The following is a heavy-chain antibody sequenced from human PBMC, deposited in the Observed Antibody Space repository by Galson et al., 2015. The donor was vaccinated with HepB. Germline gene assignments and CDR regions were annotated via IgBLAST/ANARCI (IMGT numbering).Heavy chain of an antibody. CDR2: INHSGST. CDR1: GGSFSGYY. CDR3: ARLDGSGSYYNGFDY. D-gene: IGHD3-10*01. Sequence: TLSLTCAVYGGSFSGYYWSWIRQPPGKGLEWIGEINHSGSTNYNPSLKSRVTISVDTSKNQFSLKLSSVTAADTAVYYCARLDGSGSYYNGFDYWGQGTLVTVSS. J-gene: IGHJ4*02. V-gene: IGHV4-34*01.